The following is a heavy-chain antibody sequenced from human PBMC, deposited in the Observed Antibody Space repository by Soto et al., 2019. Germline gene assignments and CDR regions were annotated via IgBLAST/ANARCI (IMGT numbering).Heavy chain of an antibody. CDR2: INSDGSGT. CDR3: AREGAIFGVVHYDY. J-gene: IGHJ4*02. Sequence: EVQLVESGGGLVQPGGSLRLSCAASGFTFSNYWLHWVRQVPGKGLVWVSRINSDGSGTIYADSVKGRFTISRDNAKNTLYLQMNSLRAEDTAVYYCAREGAIFGVVHYDYWGQGSLVTVSS. D-gene: IGHD3-3*01. V-gene: IGHV3-74*01. CDR1: GFTFSNYW.